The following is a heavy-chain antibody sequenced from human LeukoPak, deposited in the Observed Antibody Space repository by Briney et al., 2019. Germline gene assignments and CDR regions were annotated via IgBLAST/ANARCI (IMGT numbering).Heavy chain of an antibody. V-gene: IGHV3-7*01. Sequence: PGGSLRLSCAASGFTFSSYWMSWVRQAPGKGLEWVANIKQDGSEKYYVDSVKGRFTISRDNAKNSLYLQMNSLRAEDTAVYYCGRDRDDYVWGSYRYYGYYYYGMDVWGQGTTVTVSS. CDR3: GRDRDDYVWGSYRYYGYYYYGMDV. CDR2: IKQDGSEK. D-gene: IGHD3-16*02. J-gene: IGHJ6*02. CDR1: GFTFSSYW.